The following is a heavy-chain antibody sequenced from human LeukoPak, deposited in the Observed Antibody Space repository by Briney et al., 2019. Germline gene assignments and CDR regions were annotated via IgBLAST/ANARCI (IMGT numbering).Heavy chain of an antibody. CDR3: AREGGGTNAFDI. CDR2: IYYSGST. V-gene: IGHV4-59*01. D-gene: IGHD1-1*01. CDR1: GGSISSYY. J-gene: IGHJ3*02. Sequence: SETLSLTCTVSGGSISSYYWSWIRRPPGKGLEGIGYIYYSGSTNYNPSLKSRVTISVDTSKNQFSLKLSSVTAADTAVYYCAREGGGTNAFDIWGQGTMVTVSS.